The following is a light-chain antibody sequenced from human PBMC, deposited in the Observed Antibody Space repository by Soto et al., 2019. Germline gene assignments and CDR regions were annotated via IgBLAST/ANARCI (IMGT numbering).Light chain of an antibody. CDR3: QEYNNNWT. CDR2: KAS. CDR1: QSISNW. V-gene: IGKV1-5*03. Sequence: DIQMTQSPSTLSASVGDRVTITCRASQSISNWLAWYQQKPGKAPKLLIYKASSLESGVPSRFSGSGSGTEFTLTISSLQPDDFGTYYCQEYNNNWTFXQGTKVDIK. J-gene: IGKJ1*01.